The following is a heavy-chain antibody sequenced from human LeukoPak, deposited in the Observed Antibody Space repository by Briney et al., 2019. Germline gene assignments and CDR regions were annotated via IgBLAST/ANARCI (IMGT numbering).Heavy chain of an antibody. Sequence: GESLKISCKGSGYSFTNYWIGWVRQMPGKGLEWMGIIYPGDSDTRYRPSFQGQVTISADKSISTAYLQWSSLKASDTAMYYCASLIRRGSCPYYFDYWGQGTLVTVSS. D-gene: IGHD1-26*01. CDR2: IYPGDSDT. CDR3: ASLIRRGSCPYYFDY. CDR1: GYSFTNYW. J-gene: IGHJ4*02. V-gene: IGHV5-51*01.